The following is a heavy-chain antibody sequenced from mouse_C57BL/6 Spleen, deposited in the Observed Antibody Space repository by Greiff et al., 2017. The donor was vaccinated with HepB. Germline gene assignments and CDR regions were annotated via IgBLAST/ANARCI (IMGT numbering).Heavy chain of an antibody. J-gene: IGHJ3*01. CDR1: GYTFTSYW. CDR2: IDPNSGGT. Sequence: VQGVESGAELVKPGASVKLSCKASGYTFTSYWMHWVKQRPGRGLEWIGRIDPNSGGTKYNEKFKSKATLTVDKPSSTAYMQLSSLTSEDSAVYYCARGIYYGYDAGPWFAYWGQGTLVTVSA. D-gene: IGHD2-2*01. CDR3: ARGIYYGYDAGPWFAY. V-gene: IGHV1-72*01.